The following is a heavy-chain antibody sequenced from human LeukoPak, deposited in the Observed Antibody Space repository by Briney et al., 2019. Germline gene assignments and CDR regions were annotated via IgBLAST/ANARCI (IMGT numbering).Heavy chain of an antibody. D-gene: IGHD3-22*01. CDR3: ARLGPFYDSSSYGDYNWFDP. Sequence: GASVKVSCEASGGTFSSYAISWVRQAPGQGLEWMGGIIPIFGTANYAQKLQGRVTITADESTSTAYMELSSLRSEDTAVYYCARLGPFYDSSSYGDYNWFDPWGQGTLVTVSS. CDR1: GGTFSSYA. V-gene: IGHV1-69*13. J-gene: IGHJ5*02. CDR2: IIPIFGTA.